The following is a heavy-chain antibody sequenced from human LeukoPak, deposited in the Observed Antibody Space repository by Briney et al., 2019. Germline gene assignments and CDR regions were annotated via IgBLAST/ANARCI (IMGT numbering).Heavy chain of an antibody. CDR3: TRESAVTKNYFDY. J-gene: IGHJ4*02. Sequence: PGGSLRLSCAASGFTFSSYGMHWVRQAPGKGLEWVAVISYDGSNKYYADSVKGRFTISRDNSKNTLYLQMNSLRAEDTALYYCTRESAVTKNYFDYWGQGTLVTVSS. D-gene: IGHD4-17*01. CDR1: GFTFSSYG. V-gene: IGHV3-30*03. CDR2: ISYDGSNK.